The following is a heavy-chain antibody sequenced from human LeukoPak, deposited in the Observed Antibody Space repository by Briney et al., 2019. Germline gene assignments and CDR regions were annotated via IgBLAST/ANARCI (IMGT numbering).Heavy chain of an antibody. D-gene: IGHD3-10*01. CDR1: GYTFTDYY. J-gene: IGHJ4*02. CDR3: ARERNYYGSGRPHPQGGGKYFDY. CDR2: VDPEDGET. Sequence: GASVKVSCKASGYTFTDYYMHWVQQAPGKGLEWMGRVDPEDGETIYAEKFQGRVTITADTSTDTAYMELSSLRSDDTAVYYCARERNYYGSGRPHPQGGGKYFDYWGQGTLVTVSS. V-gene: IGHV1-69-2*01.